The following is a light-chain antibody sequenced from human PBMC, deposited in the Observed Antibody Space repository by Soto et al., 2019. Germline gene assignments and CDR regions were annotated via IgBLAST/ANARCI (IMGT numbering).Light chain of an antibody. J-gene: IGKJ1*01. CDR2: LGS. V-gene: IGKV2-28*01. CDR3: MQTLQSWT. Sequence: DIVMTQSPLSLPVTPGEPASISCRSSQSLLHSNGYNYLDWYLQKPGQSPQLLIYLGSNRASGVPDRFSGSGSGTDFTLEISRVEAEDVGVYYCMQTLQSWTFGQGTKVDMK. CDR1: QSLLHSNGYNY.